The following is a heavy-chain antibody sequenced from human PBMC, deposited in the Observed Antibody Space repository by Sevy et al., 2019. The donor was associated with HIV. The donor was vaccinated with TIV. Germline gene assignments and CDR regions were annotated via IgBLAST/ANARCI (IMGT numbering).Heavy chain of an antibody. J-gene: IGHJ1*01. Sequence: GGSLRLSCVASGFTFSSYEMNWVRQAPGKGLEWVSHISNSGSIIYYEDSVKGRFTISRDNAKNSLYLQMYSLRAEDTAVYYCAREDGSRQYFQYWGQGTLVTVSS. CDR3: AREDGSRQYFQY. CDR2: ISNSGSII. V-gene: IGHV3-48*03. D-gene: IGHD6-13*01. CDR1: GFTFSSYE.